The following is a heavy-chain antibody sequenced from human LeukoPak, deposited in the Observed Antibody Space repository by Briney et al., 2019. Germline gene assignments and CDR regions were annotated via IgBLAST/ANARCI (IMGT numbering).Heavy chain of an antibody. CDR1: GFTFSSYS. V-gene: IGHV3-48*01. Sequence: GGSLRLSCIGSGFTFSSYSMNWVREVPGKGLQWVSYVSTSGTTKYDADSFRGRFTISRDNSKNTLYLQMNSLRAEDTAVYYCARGVGYCSGGSCYDAFDIWGQGTMVTVSS. D-gene: IGHD2-15*01. J-gene: IGHJ3*02. CDR2: VSTSGTTK. CDR3: ARGVGYCSGGSCYDAFDI.